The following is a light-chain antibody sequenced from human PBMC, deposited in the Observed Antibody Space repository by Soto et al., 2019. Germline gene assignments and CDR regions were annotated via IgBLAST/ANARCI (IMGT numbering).Light chain of an antibody. J-gene: IGKJ2*01. CDR3: QHYHSYPYT. CDR1: QSISTW. V-gene: IGKV1-5*01. CDR2: DAS. Sequence: DIQMTQSPSTLTASVGDRVTITCRASQSISTWLAWYQQRPGKAPNLLIYDASSLESGVPSRFSGGGSGTEFTLTISSLQPHDFATYFCQHYHSYPYTFGQGTKLEIK.